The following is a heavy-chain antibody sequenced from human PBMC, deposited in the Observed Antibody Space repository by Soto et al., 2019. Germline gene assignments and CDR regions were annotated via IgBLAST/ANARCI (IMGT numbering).Heavy chain of an antibody. Sequence: QVQLVQSGAEVKKPGSSVKVSCKASGGTFSSYAISWVRQAPAQGLEWLGGIIPIFGTANSAQKFHGRVTITADKSTSTAYMALGSLRSEDTAVYYCARGRGYCSGGSCYLNYYYYGMDVWGQGTTVSVSS. CDR1: GGTFSSYA. D-gene: IGHD2-15*01. J-gene: IGHJ6*02. CDR2: IIPIFGTA. V-gene: IGHV1-69*06. CDR3: ARGRGYCSGGSCYLNYYYYGMDV.